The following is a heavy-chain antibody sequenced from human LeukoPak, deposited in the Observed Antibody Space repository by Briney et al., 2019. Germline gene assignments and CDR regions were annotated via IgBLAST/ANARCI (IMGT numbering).Heavy chain of an antibody. CDR1: GYTFTDYY. J-gene: IGHJ3*02. CDR3: ARDLRRTAMGEDAFDI. D-gene: IGHD5-18*01. V-gene: IGHV1-2*02. CDR2: INPNSGGT. Sequence: ASVKVSCEASGYTFTDYYMHWVRQAPGQGLEWMGWINPNSGGTNYAQKFQGRVTMTRDTSISTAYMELSRLRSDDTAVYYCARDLRRTAMGEDAFDIWGQGTMVTVSS.